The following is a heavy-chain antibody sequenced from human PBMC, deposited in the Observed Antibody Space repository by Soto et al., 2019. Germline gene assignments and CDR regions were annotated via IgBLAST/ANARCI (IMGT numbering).Heavy chain of an antibody. CDR2: IIPIFGTA. CDR3: ARDQDIVVVPAAKHYYYYGMDV. D-gene: IGHD2-2*01. Sequence: QVQLVQSGAEVKKPGSSVKVSCKASGGTFSSYAISWVRQAPGQGLEWMGGIIPIFGTANYAQKFQGRVTITADESTSTAYMELCSLRSEDTAVYYCARDQDIVVVPAAKHYYYYGMDVWGQGTTVTVSS. V-gene: IGHV1-69*01. J-gene: IGHJ6*02. CDR1: GGTFSSYA.